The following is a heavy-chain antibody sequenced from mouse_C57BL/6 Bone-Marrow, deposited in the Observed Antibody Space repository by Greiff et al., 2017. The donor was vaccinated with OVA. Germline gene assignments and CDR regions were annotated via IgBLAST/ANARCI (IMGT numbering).Heavy chain of an antibody. Sequence: VKLQQPGAELVRPGSSVKLSCKASGYTFTSYWMHWVKQRPIQGLEWIGNIDPSDSETHYNQKFKDKATLTVDKSSSTAYMQLSSLTSEDSAVYYCARGGNYPRHVPYAMDYWGQGTSVTVSS. J-gene: IGHJ4*01. V-gene: IGHV1-52*01. CDR3: ARGGNYPRHVPYAMDY. CDR1: GYTFTSYW. D-gene: IGHD2-1*01. CDR2: IDPSDSET.